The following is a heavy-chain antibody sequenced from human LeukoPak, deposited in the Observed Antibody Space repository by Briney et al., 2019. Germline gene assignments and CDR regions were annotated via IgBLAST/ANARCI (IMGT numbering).Heavy chain of an antibody. Sequence: GGSLRLSCAASGFTFSSYSMNWVRQAPGKGLEWVAVISYDGSNKYYADSVKGRFTISRDNSKNTLYLQMNSLRAEDTAVYYCARVFTTVVTYDAFDIWGQGTMVTVSS. V-gene: IGHV3-30*03. CDR1: GFTFSSYS. D-gene: IGHD4-23*01. J-gene: IGHJ3*02. CDR2: ISYDGSNK. CDR3: ARVFTTVVTYDAFDI.